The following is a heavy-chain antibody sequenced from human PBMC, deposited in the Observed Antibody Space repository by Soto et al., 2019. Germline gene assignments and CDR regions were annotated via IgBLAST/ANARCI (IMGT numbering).Heavy chain of an antibody. CDR3: ARELHGGSYGMDV. Sequence: EVQLVESGGGLVQPGGSLRLSCAASGFTFSKYDMHWVRQVTGKGLEWVSGITTAGDTYYPGSVKGRFTISREKAKNSFYLQMNSLSAGDTAVYYCARELHGGSYGMDVWGQGTTVTVSS. CDR2: ITTAGDT. V-gene: IGHV3-13*01. J-gene: IGHJ6*02. CDR1: GFTFSKYD.